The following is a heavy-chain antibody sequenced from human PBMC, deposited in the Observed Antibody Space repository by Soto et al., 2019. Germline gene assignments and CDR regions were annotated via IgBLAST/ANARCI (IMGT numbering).Heavy chain of an antibody. CDR2: ISYDGSNK. Sequence: GGSLRLSCAASGFTFSSYAMHWVRQAPGKGLEWVAVISYDGSNKYYADSVKGRFTISRDNSKNTLYLQMNSLRAEDTAVYYCARGYYDSSRILDYWGQGTLVTVSS. J-gene: IGHJ4*02. CDR1: GFTFSSYA. CDR3: ARGYYDSSRILDY. V-gene: IGHV3-30-3*01. D-gene: IGHD3-22*01.